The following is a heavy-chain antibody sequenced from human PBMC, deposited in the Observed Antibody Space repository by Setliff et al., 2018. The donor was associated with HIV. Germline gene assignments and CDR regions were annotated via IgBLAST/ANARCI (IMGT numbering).Heavy chain of an antibody. D-gene: IGHD5-18*01. Sequence: SETLSLTCAVYGGSFSGYYWSWIRQPPGKGLEWIGEINHSGSTNYNSSLKSRVTLSVDTSKNQFSLNVTSVTAADTAVYYCARERDARGIQLWLPYFDYWGQGTLVTVSS. CDR1: GGSFSGYY. J-gene: IGHJ4*02. V-gene: IGHV4-34*01. CDR3: ARERDARGIQLWLPYFDY. CDR2: INHSGST.